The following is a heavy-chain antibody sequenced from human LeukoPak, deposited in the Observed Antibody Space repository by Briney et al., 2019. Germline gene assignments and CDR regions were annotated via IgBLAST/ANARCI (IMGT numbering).Heavy chain of an antibody. CDR2: IYWNDDK. CDR1: GFSLSTSAVG. Sequence: SGPTLVKPTQTLTLTCTFSGFSLSTSAVGVGWIRQPPGKALEWLALIYWNDDKRYSPSLKSRLTITKDTSKNQVVLTMTNMDPVDTATYYCVQRIAAAGTFDYWGQGTLVTVSS. V-gene: IGHV2-5*01. J-gene: IGHJ4*02. D-gene: IGHD6-13*01. CDR3: VQRIAAAGTFDY.